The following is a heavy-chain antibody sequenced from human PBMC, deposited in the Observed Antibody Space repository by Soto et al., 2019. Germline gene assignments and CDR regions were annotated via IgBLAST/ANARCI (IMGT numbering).Heavy chain of an antibody. CDR2: INAGNGNT. V-gene: IGHV1-3*01. D-gene: IGHD3-3*01. CDR3: AREGPFGDPYYYYYGMDV. Sequence: ASVKVSCKASGHTFTSYAMHWVRQAPGQRLEWMGWINAGNGNTKYSQKFQGRVTITRDTSASTAYMELSSLRSEDTAVYYCAREGPFGDPYYYYYGMDVWGQGTTVTVSS. CDR1: GHTFTSYA. J-gene: IGHJ6*02.